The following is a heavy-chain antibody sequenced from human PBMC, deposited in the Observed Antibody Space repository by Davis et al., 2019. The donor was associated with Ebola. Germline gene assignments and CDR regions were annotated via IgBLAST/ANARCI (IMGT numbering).Heavy chain of an antibody. Sequence: ASVKVSCKASGNTISTYTIDWVRQAPGQGLEWMGWMNPNSGNTGYAQKFQGRVTMTRDTSTSTVYMELSSLRSEDTAVYYCTVGGIGGMGDYWGQGTLVTVSS. CDR1: GNTISTYT. J-gene: IGHJ4*02. V-gene: IGHV1-8*01. CDR3: TVGGIGGMGDY. D-gene: IGHD1-26*01. CDR2: MNPNSGNT.